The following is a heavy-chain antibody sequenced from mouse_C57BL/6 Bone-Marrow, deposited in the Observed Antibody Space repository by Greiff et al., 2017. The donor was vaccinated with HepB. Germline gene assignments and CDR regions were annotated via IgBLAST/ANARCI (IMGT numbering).Heavy chain of an antibody. CDR1: GYAFSSSW. Sequence: VQLQQSGPELVKPGASVKISCKASGYAFSSSWMNWVKQRPGKGLEWIGRIYPGDGDTNYNGKFKGKATLTADKSSSTAYMQLSSLTSEDSAVYFCVYYGVTTGYAMDYWGQGTSVTVSS. D-gene: IGHD1-1*01. CDR3: VYYGVTTGYAMDY. CDR2: IYPGDGDT. V-gene: IGHV1-82*01. J-gene: IGHJ4*01.